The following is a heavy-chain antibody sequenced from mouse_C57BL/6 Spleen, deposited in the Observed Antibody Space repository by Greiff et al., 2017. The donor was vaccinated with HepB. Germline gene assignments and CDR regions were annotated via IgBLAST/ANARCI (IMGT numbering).Heavy chain of an antibody. V-gene: IGHV14-2*01. J-gene: IGHJ4*01. Sequence: VQLQQSGAELVKPGASVKLSCTASGFNIKDYYMHWVKQRTEQGLEWIGRIDPEDGDTKYAPKFQGKATITADTSSNTAYLQLSSLTSEDTAVYYCARGGYYPLYYAMDYWGQGTSVTVSS. CDR2: IDPEDGDT. CDR3: ARGGYYPLYYAMDY. CDR1: GFNIKDYY. D-gene: IGHD2-3*01.